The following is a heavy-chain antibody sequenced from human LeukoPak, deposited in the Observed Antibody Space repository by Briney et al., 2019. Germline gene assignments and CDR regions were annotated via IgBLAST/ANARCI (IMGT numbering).Heavy chain of an antibody. V-gene: IGHV1-8*01. D-gene: IGHD2-2*01. Sequence: GASVKVSCKASGYTFTSYDINWVRQATGQGLEWMGWMNPNSGNTGYAQKFQGRVTMTRNTSISTAYMELSSLRSEDTAVYYCARPSGVPATAPPAYDYWGQGTLVTVSS. J-gene: IGHJ4*02. CDR1: GYTFTSYD. CDR3: ARPSGVPATAPPAYDY. CDR2: MNPNSGNT.